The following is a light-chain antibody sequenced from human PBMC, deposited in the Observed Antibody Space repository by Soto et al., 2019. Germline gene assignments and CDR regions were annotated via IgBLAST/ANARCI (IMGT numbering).Light chain of an antibody. CDR2: DAS. J-gene: IGKJ4*01. CDR1: QSVKNNY. Sequence: EIVLKQSPDTLSLSPGERATLSGRASQSVKNNYLAWYQQKPGQAPRFLIYDASSRATGIPDRFSGSGSGTEFTLTISRLEPEDFAVYYCQQYGSTPLTFGGGTKVDIK. CDR3: QQYGSTPLT. V-gene: IGKV3-20*01.